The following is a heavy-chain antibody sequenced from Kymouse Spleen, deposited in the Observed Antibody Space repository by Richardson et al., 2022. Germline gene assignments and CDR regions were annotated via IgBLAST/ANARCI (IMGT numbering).Heavy chain of an antibody. Sequence: QLQLQESGPGLVKPSETLSLTCTVSGGSISSSSYYWGWIRQPPGKGLEWIGSIYYSGSTYYNPSLKSRVTISVDTSKNQFSLKLSSVTAADTAVYYCARQDWNYGVHYYYYGMDVWGQGTTVTVSS. CDR2: IYYSGST. D-gene: IGHD1-7*01. V-gene: IGHV4-39*01. CDR1: GGSISSSSYY. CDR3: ARQDWNYGVHYYYYGMDV. J-gene: IGHJ6*02.